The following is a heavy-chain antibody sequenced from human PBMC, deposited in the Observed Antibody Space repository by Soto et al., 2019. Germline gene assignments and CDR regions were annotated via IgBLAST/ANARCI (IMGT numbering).Heavy chain of an antibody. CDR3: AKVIRADSTSSNFYYYSGLDV. Sequence: QVQLVESGGGVVQPGRSLRLSCAASGFTFRTYGMHWVRQAPGKGLEWLAVISNNGINKYYADSVKGRFTISRDNSRDTLSLQMNSLRGEDTAIYYCAKVIRADSTSSNFYYYSGLDVWGQGTTVTVSS. V-gene: IGHV3-30*18. CDR1: GFTFRTYG. D-gene: IGHD6-6*01. CDR2: ISNNGINK. J-gene: IGHJ6*02.